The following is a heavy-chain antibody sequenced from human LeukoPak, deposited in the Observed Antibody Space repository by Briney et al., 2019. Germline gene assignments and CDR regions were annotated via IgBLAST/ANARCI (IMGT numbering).Heavy chain of an antibody. D-gene: IGHD3-9*01. CDR2: ISGSGGST. J-gene: IGHJ4*02. CDR1: GFTFSSYA. Sequence: GGSLRLSCAASGFTFSSYAMSWVRQAPGKGLEWVSAISGSGGSTYYADSVKGRFTISRDNSKNTLYLQMNSLRAEDTAVYYCATTLEGYDILTGYYNVGFDYWGQGTLVTVPS. CDR3: ATTLEGYDILTGYYNVGFDY. V-gene: IGHV3-23*01.